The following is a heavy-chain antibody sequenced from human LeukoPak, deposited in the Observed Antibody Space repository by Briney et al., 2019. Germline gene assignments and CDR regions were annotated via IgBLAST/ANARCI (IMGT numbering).Heavy chain of an antibody. Sequence: GGSLRLSCAASGFTFSDYSMNWVRQAPGKGLEWVSSISGSSTYIYYADPVKGRFTISRDNAKNSLYLQMSSLRPEDTAVYYCARDIGSSSSGLDHWGQGTLITVSS. V-gene: IGHV3-21*01. D-gene: IGHD6-6*01. CDR3: ARDIGSSSSGLDH. J-gene: IGHJ4*02. CDR1: GFTFSDYS. CDR2: ISGSSTYI.